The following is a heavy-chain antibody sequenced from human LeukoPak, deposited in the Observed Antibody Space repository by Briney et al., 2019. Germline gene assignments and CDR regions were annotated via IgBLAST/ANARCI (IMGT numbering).Heavy chain of an antibody. CDR2: FGSSGAIT. J-gene: IGHJ3*02. V-gene: IGHV3-23*01. D-gene: IGHD3-10*01. CDR3: AKDWYFGYDDFDI. CDR1: GFTFSSYI. Sequence: GGSLRLSCAASGFTFSSYIMSWVCQAPGKGLEWVSGFGSSGAITYYADSVKGRFTIFRDNSKHTLYLQMNSLRAEDTAIYYRAKDWYFGYDDFDIWGQGTMVTVSS.